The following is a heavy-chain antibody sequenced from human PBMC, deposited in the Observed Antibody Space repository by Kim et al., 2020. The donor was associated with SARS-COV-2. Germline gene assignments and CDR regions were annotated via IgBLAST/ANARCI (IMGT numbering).Heavy chain of an antibody. CDR3: AGEQAIAVAGSPFDV. CDR2: IIPIFGTS. V-gene: IGHV1-69*13. J-gene: IGHJ4*02. Sequence: SVKVSCKASGGTFSSYAINWVRQAPGQGLEWMGGIIPIFGTSNYAQMFQGRVTITADESTSTAYMELSSLRSEDTAVYYCAGEQAIAVAGSPFDVWGQGTLVTVSS. CDR1: GGTFSSYA. D-gene: IGHD6-19*01.